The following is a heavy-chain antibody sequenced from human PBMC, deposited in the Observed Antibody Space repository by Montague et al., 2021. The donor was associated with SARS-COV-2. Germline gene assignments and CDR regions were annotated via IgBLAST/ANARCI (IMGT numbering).Heavy chain of an antibody. D-gene: IGHD2-15*01. CDR1: GFTFSTYA. J-gene: IGHJ6*02. CDR3: AKDLFCSGGDCYFYGMDL. CDR2: ISGSGDKT. V-gene: IGHV3-23*01. Sequence: SLRLSCAASGFTFSTYAMSWVRRAPGKGPEWVSAISGSGDKTYYADSVKGRFTISRDNSKDTVSLQMNSLRVEDTAVYYCAKDLFCSGGDCYFYGMDLWGQGTTVTVSS.